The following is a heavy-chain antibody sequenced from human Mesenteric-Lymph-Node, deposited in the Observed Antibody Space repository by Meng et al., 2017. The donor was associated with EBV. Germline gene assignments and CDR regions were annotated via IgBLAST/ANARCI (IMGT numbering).Heavy chain of an antibody. Sequence: QLVQPVCGVKRPGASVQVSCKASGYTFTSYGIRWVRQAPGQGLEWMGWNGPYNGDTNYAQKLQGRVTMTTDTSTTTAYMELRSLRSDDTAVYYCARVDSSGWYGEGVVDYWGQGTLVTVSS. CDR2: NGPYNGDT. CDR3: ARVDSSGWYGEGVVDY. V-gene: IGHV1-18*01. D-gene: IGHD6-19*01. CDR1: GYTFTSYG. J-gene: IGHJ4*02.